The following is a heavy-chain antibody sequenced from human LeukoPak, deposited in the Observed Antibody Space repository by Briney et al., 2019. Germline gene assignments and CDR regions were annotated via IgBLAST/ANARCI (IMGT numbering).Heavy chain of an antibody. CDR1: GLTLSSYW. V-gene: IGHV3-74*01. CDR2: IKSDGRT. Sequence: PGGSLRLPCAASGLTLSSYWMHWVRHAPGKALVCVSHIKSDGRTNYAYSVKGRFTISIDNAKNTVSLQMNRLRAEDTGVYYCARAPSEIGGYFPEYFRHWGQGTLVIVSS. CDR3: ARAPSEIGGYFPEYFRH. D-gene: IGHD3-22*01. J-gene: IGHJ1*01.